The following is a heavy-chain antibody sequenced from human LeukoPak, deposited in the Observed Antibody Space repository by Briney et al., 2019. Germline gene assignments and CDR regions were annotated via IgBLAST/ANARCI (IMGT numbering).Heavy chain of an antibody. CDR2: IYTSGST. CDR3: ARDPIAAAGTREYFQH. Sequence: PSETLSLTCTVSGGSISSYYWSWIRQPAGKGLEWIGRIYTSGSTNYNPSLKSRVTISVDTSKNQFSLKLSSVTAADTAVYYCARDPIAAAGTREYFQHWGQGTLVTVSS. CDR1: GGSISSYY. D-gene: IGHD6-13*01. J-gene: IGHJ1*01. V-gene: IGHV4-4*07.